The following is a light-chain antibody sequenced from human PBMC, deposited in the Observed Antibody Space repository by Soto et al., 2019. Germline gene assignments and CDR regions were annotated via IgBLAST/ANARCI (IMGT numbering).Light chain of an antibody. J-gene: IGKJ5*01. V-gene: IGKV3D-20*02. CDR2: GAS. CDR1: QSVSSSY. Sequence: EIVLTQSPGTLSLSPGERATLSCRASQSVSSSYLAWYQQKPGQAPRLLIYGASSRATGIPARFSGSGSGTEFTLTISSLQSEDFAVYYCQQRRSWPPTITFGQGTRLEI. CDR3: QQRRSWPPTIT.